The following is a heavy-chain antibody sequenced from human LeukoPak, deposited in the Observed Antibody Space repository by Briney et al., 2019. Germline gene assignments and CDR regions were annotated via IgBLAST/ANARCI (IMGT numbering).Heavy chain of an antibody. CDR2: IDHSGST. Sequence: SETQSLTCAVYGGSFSDYSWSWIRQPPGKGLEWIGEIDHSGSTNYNPSLKSRVTISVDTSKKQFSLKLSSVTAADTAVYYCATRLPTDYWGQGTLVTVSS. CDR3: ATRLPTDY. J-gene: IGHJ4*02. V-gene: IGHV4-34*01. D-gene: IGHD5-12*01. CDR1: GGSFSDYS.